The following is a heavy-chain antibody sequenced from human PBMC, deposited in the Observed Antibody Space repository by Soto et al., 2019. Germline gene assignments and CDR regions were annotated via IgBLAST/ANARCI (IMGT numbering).Heavy chain of an antibody. CDR3: AREAGCSGTNCNVYFDY. Sequence: PGGSLRLSCVASRLTFSNYGMHWFRQAPGKGLEWVAVISYESISTVYRDSVRGRFTISRDNSRNTLYLHMNSLTPEDTAVYYCAREAGCSGTNCNVYFDYWGLGTLVTVSS. CDR1: RLTFSNYG. D-gene: IGHD2-15*01. J-gene: IGHJ4*01. V-gene: IGHV3-30*03. CDR2: ISYESIST.